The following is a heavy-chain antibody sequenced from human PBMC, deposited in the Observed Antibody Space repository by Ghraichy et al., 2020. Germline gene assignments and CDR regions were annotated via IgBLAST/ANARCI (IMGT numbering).Heavy chain of an antibody. J-gene: IGHJ6*02. CDR1: GGSFSGYY. V-gene: IGHV4-34*01. CDR3: ARGRYYYDSSGQTLLDYYGMDV. CDR2: INHSGST. Sequence: SQTLSLTCAVYGGSFSGYYWSWIRQPPGKGLEWIGEINHSGSTNYNPSLKSRVTISVDTSKNQFSLKLSSVTAADTAVYYCARGRYYYDSSGQTLLDYYGMDVWGQGTTVTVSS. D-gene: IGHD3-22*01.